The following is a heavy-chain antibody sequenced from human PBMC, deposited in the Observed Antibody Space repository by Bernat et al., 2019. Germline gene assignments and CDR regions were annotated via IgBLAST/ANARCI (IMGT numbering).Heavy chain of an antibody. Sequence: QVQLQESGPGLVKSSGTLSLTCAVSGGSISSSNWWSWVRQPPGKGLEWIGEIYHSGSTNYNPSLKSRATISVDKSKNQFSLNLSSVTAADTAVYYCARDAVPVVIAATPTQTWLLRGNNWFDPWGQGTLVTVSP. D-gene: IGHD2-15*01. CDR3: ARDAVPVVIAATPTQTWLLRGNNWFDP. J-gene: IGHJ5*02. CDR1: GGSISSSNW. V-gene: IGHV4-4*02. CDR2: IYHSGST.